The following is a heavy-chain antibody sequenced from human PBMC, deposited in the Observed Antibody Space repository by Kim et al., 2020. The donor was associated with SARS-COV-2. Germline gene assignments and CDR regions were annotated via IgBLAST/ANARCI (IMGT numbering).Heavy chain of an antibody. D-gene: IGHD3-10*01. J-gene: IGHJ4*02. CDR3: ARGVGYFTSGTYYFDS. CDR1: GFTFTSNS. Sequence: GGSLRLSCSASGFTFTSNSMNWVRQAPGKGLEWISYINIAGTTIYYADSVKGRFSISRDNAKNSLYLQMNILRDEDTAVYYCARGVGYFTSGTYYFDSWGQGTLVTVSP. CDR2: INIAGTTI. V-gene: IGHV3-48*02.